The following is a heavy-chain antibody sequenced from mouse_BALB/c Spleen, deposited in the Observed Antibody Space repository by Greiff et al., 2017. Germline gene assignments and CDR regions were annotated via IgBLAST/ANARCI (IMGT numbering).Heavy chain of an antibody. V-gene: IGHV3-6*02. CDR3: ARWGIHYYGHYFDY. CDR2: ISYDGSN. Sequence: EVKLEESGPGLVKPSQSLSLTCSVTGYSITSGYYWNWIRQFPGNKLEWMGYISYDGSNNYNPSLKNRISITRDTSKNQFFLKLNSVTTEDTATYYCARWGIHYYGHYFDYWGQGTTLTVSS. J-gene: IGHJ2*01. D-gene: IGHD1-2*01. CDR1: GYSITSGYY.